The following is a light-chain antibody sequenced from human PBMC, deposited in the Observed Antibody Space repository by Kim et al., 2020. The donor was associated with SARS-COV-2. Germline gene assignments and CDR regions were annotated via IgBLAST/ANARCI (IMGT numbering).Light chain of an antibody. CDR3: QQYYSYVYT. V-gene: IGKV1-8*01. CDR1: QGISSY. Sequence: AIRMTQSPSSLSASTGDRVTITCRASQGISSYLAWYQQKPGKAPKLLIYAASTLQSGVPSRFSGSGSGTDFTLTISCLQSEDFATYYCQQYYSYVYTFGQGTKLEI. J-gene: IGKJ2*01. CDR2: AAS.